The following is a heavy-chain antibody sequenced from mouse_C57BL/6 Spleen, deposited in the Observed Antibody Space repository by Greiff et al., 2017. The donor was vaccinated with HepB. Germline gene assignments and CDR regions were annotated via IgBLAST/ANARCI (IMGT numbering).Heavy chain of an antibody. CDR2: INPYNGGT. J-gene: IGHJ4*01. V-gene: IGHV1-19*01. CDR1: GYTFTDYY. CDR3: ARGPPYYAMDY. Sequence: VQLQQSGPVLVKPGASVKMSCKASGYTFTDYYMNWVKQSHGKSLEWIGVINPYNGGTSYNQKFKGKATLTVDKSSSTAYMELNSLTSEDSAVYYCARGPPYYAMDYWGQGTSVTVSS.